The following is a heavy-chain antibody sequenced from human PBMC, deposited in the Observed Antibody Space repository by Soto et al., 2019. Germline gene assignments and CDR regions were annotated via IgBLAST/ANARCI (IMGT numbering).Heavy chain of an antibody. V-gene: IGHV3-23*01. CDR3: AKTGNWFDP. D-gene: IGHD3-10*01. J-gene: IGHJ5*02. CDR1: GFTFSSYA. CDR2: ISGSGGST. Sequence: PGGSLRLSCEASGFTFSSYAMSWVRQAPGKGLEWVSAISGSGGSTYYADSVKGRFTVSRDNPKNTLSLQMNSLRAEDTAVYYCAKTGNWFDPWGQGTLVTVSS.